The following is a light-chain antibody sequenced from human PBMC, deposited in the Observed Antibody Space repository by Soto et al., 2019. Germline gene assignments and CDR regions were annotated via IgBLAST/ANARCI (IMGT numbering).Light chain of an antibody. CDR1: SGSVSTSYY. Sequence: QTVVTQEPSFSVSPGRTVTLTCGLSSGSVSTSYYPSWYQQTPGQAPRTLIYSTNTRSSGVPDRFSGSILGNKAALTITGAQADDESDYYCVLYMGRGFWVFGGGTKLTVL. J-gene: IGLJ3*02. V-gene: IGLV8-61*01. CDR2: STN. CDR3: VLYMGRGFWV.